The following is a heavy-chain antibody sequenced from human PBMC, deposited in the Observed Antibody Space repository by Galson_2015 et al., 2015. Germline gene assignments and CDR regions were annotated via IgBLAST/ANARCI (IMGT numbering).Heavy chain of an antibody. J-gene: IGHJ4*02. D-gene: IGHD1-1*01. CDR1: GFTFTRYA. V-gene: IGHV3-33*06. CDR2: IWYDGSST. Sequence: SLRLSCAASGFTFTRYAMHWVRQAPGKGLEWVAVIWYDGSSTYYSDSVKGRFTISRDNSKNTLSLQMSGLRAEDTAIYYCAKNLNGFDHSGPLDSWGQGTLVTVSS. CDR3: AKNLNGFDHSGPLDS.